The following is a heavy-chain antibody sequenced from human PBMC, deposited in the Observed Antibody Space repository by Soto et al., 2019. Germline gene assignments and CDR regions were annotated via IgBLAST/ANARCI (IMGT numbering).Heavy chain of an antibody. Sequence: ESLKISGKGSGCRFTSYWIGWVRQMPGKGLEWMGIIYPGDSDTRYSPSFQGQVTISADKSISTAYLQWSSLKASDTAMYYCARQTLSIAAAAGFDYWGQGTLVTVSS. D-gene: IGHD6-13*01. CDR2: IYPGDSDT. J-gene: IGHJ4*02. V-gene: IGHV5-51*01. CDR1: GCRFTSYW. CDR3: ARQTLSIAAAAGFDY.